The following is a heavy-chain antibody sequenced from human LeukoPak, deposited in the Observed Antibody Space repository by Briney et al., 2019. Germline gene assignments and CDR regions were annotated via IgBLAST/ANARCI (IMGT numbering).Heavy chain of an antibody. J-gene: IGHJ4*02. Sequence: GESLKISCKGSGYSFTSYWIGWVRQMPGKGLEWMGIIYPGGSDTRYSPSFQGQVTISADKSISTAYLQWSSLKASDTAMYYCARTGRYSSPSYGYWGQGTLVTVSS. CDR1: GYSFTSYW. D-gene: IGHD6-6*01. CDR3: ARTGRYSSPSYGY. CDR2: IYPGGSDT. V-gene: IGHV5-51*01.